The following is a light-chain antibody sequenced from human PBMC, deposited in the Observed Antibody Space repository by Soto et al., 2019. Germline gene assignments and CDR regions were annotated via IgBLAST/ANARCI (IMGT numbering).Light chain of an antibody. Sequence: EIVLTQSPGTLSLSPGERATLSCRASQSVPSNFLAWYQQKPGQAPILVIYGVSRRATGIPDRFSGSGSGTDFTITISRLEPEHFAVYYCQQYDSSWTFGQGTKLEIK. CDR2: GVS. V-gene: IGKV3-20*01. CDR1: QSVPSNF. J-gene: IGKJ1*01. CDR3: QQYDSSWT.